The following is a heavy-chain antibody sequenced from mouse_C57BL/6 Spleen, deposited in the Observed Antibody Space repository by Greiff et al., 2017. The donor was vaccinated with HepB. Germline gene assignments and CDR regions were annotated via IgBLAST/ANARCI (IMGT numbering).Heavy chain of an antibody. Sequence: DVKLQESGGDLVKPGGFLKLSCAASGFTFSSYGMSWVRQTPDKRLEWVATISSGGIYTYYPDSVKGRFTISRDNANNTLYLQMSSLKSEDTAMYYCARSHYSNSWFAYWGQGTLVTVSA. J-gene: IGHJ3*01. CDR3: ARSHYSNSWFAY. D-gene: IGHD2-5*01. CDR2: ISSGGIYT. V-gene: IGHV5-6*02. CDR1: GFTFSSYG.